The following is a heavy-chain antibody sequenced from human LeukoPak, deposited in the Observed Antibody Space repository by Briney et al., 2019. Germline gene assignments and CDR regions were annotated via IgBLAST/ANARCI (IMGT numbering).Heavy chain of an antibody. CDR3: ASSTVVTPWSAFDI. CDR2: IYYSGST. D-gene: IGHD4-23*01. V-gene: IGHV4-30-4*01. J-gene: IGHJ3*02. CDR1: GGSISSGDYY. Sequence: SETLSLTCTVSGGSISSGDYYWSWIRQPPGKGLEWIGYIYYSGSTYYNPSLKSRVTISVDTSKNQFSLKLSSVTAADTAVYYCASSTVVTPWSAFDIWGQGTMVTVSS.